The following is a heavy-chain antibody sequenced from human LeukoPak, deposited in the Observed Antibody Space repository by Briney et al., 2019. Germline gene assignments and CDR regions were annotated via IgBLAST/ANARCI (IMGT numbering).Heavy chain of an antibody. J-gene: IGHJ5*02. D-gene: IGHD6-13*01. CDR1: GFTFRSYA. CDR3: AKGPGIAAAGPKYDP. CDR2: ISDSGGST. Sequence: GGSLRLSCAASGFTFRSYAMSWVRQAPGKGLEWVSGISDSGGSTYYADSVKGRFTISRDSSKNMLYPQMNSLRGDDTTVYYCAKGPGIAAAGPKYDPWGQGTLVTVSS. V-gene: IGHV3-23*01.